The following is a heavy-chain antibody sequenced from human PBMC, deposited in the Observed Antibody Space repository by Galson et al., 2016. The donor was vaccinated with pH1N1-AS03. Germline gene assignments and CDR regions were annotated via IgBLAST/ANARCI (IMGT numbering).Heavy chain of an antibody. CDR3: ARAETFYDHFFDF. J-gene: IGHJ4*02. V-gene: IGHV1-3*01. Sequence: SVKVSCKASGYTFTNYAVHWVRQAPGQRLEWMGWINGGNGNTKFSRKFQGRVTLTRDTSASTAYMELSSRRSEDTAVYYWARAETFYDHFFDFWGQGTLVTVSS. CDR1: GYTFTNYA. CDR2: INGGNGNT. D-gene: IGHD2/OR15-2a*01.